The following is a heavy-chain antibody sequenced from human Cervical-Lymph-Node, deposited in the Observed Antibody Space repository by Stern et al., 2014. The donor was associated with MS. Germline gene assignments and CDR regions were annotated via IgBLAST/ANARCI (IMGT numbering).Heavy chain of an antibody. Sequence: MQLEESGGCLVKPGGSLRLSCVASGFSFSDPYMSLIRQAPGKGLECISYISGGGTFVNYAVSVKGRFTISRDNAKDSLYLQMDSLRAEDTAVYYCSREPRLTDYWGQGTLVSVSS. J-gene: IGHJ4*02. CDR2: ISGGGTFV. CDR3: SREPRLTDY. V-gene: IGHV3-11*01. CDR1: GFSFSDPY. D-gene: IGHD2-21*01.